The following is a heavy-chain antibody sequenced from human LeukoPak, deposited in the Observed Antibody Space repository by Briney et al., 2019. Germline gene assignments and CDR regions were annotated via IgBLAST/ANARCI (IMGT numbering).Heavy chain of an antibody. J-gene: IGHJ4*02. V-gene: IGHV4-39*01. CDR3: ARHFPGAYSSGSKGIYYFDY. D-gene: IGHD6-19*01. CDR2: IYYSGST. Sequence: SETLSLTCTVSGGSISSNWGWIRQPPGKGLEWIGNIYYSGSTYYNPSLKSRVTISVDTSKNQFSLKLSSVTAADTAVYYCARHFPGAYSSGSKGIYYFDYWGQGTLVTVSS. CDR1: GGSISSN.